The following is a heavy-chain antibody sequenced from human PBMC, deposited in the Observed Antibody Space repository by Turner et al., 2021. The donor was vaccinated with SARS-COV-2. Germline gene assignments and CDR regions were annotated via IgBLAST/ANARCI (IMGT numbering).Heavy chain of an antibody. D-gene: IGHD7-27*01. CDR2: INYDGSIR. CDR1: GFTFSSHW. J-gene: IGHJ4*02. V-gene: IGHV3-74*01. CDR3: TRNNWGIDS. Sequence: EVQLVESGGDLVQPGGSLRLSCAASGFTFSSHWMHWVRQVPGGGLVWVSRINYDGSIRDHADSVEGRFTLSRDNTKNMLYLQMNSLRAEDTAIYYCTRNNWGIDSWGQGTLVTVSS.